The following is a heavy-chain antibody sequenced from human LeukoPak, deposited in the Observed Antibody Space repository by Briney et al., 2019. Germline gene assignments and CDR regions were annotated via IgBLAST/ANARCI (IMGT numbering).Heavy chain of an antibody. CDR2: IAYDGNDK. J-gene: IGHJ4*02. Sequence: GGSLRLSCEASGFTFSIRGMHWVRQAPGKGPEWVAVIAYDGNDKFYAESVKGRFTISRDNSKNTLYLQMNSLRAEDTAVYYCAKVSRSSTSCCYFDYWGQGTLVTVSS. CDR1: GFTFSIRG. CDR3: AKVSRSSTSCCYFDY. V-gene: IGHV3-30*18. D-gene: IGHD2-2*01.